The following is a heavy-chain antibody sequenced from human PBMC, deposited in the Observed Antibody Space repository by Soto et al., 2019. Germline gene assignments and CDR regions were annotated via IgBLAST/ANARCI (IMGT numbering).Heavy chain of an antibody. CDR2: IYYSGST. D-gene: IGHD4-17*01. J-gene: IGHJ5*02. CDR1: GGSISSGGYY. CDR3: ARGPLTNDGDYVRFDP. V-gene: IGHV4-31*03. Sequence: SETLSLTCTVSGGSISSGGYYWSWIRQHPGKGMEWIGYIYYSGSTYYNPSLKSRVTISVDTSKNQFSLKLSSVTAADTAVYYCARGPLTNDGDYVRFDPWGQGTLVTVSS.